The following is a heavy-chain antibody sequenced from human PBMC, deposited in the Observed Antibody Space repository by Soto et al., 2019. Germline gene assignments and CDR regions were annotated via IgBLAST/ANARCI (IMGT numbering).Heavy chain of an antibody. J-gene: IGHJ4*02. D-gene: IGHD3-10*01. V-gene: IGHV3-7*01. CDR1: GFTFSAYC. CDR3: ARDGGFYFDY. Sequence: EVHLVESGGGLVQPGGALRLSCAAPGFTFSAYCMSWARQAPGKGLGWVANIKQDGSEKYFGDSVKGRFTTSRDNAKNSLYLQMNSLRAEDTAVYYCARDGGFYFDYWGQGTLVTVSS. CDR2: IKQDGSEK.